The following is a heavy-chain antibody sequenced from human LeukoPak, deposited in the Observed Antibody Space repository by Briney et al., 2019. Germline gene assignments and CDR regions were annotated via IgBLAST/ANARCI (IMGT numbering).Heavy chain of an antibody. V-gene: IGHV4-34*01. J-gene: IGHJ4*02. Sequence: SETLSLTCSVYGGSITAYYWSWIRQPPGKGLEWIGEINHSRGTKYNPSLESRVTILLDASKNEFSLNLNSVTAADTAVYYCAREDYYLDSWGQGTLVTVSS. CDR3: AREDYYLDS. CDR2: INHSRGT. CDR1: GGSITAYY.